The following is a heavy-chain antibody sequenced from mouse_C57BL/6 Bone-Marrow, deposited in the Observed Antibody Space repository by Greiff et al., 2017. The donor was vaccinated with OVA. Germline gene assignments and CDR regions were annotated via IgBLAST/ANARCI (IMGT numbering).Heavy chain of an antibody. CDR3: AKFYLFAY. CDR2: INPYNGGT. CDR1: GYTFTDYY. V-gene: IGHV1-19*01. D-gene: IGHD5-5*01. J-gene: IGHJ3*01. Sequence: EVKLVESGPVLVKPGASVKMSCKASGYTFTDYYMNWVKQSHGKSLEWIGVINPYNGGTSYNQKFKGKATLTVDKSSSTAYMELNSLTSEDSAVYYCAKFYLFAYWGQGTLVTVSA.